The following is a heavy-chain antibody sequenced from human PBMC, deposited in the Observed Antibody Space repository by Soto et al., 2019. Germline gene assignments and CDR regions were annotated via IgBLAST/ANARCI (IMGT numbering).Heavy chain of an antibody. J-gene: IGHJ6*02. D-gene: IGHD2-15*01. V-gene: IGHV3-53*01. CDR2: IYGGDST. CDR3: ARVDSVDYYYGMDV. CDR1: GFTVSYFY. Sequence: EVQLVESGGGLIQPGGSLRLSCAASGFTVSYFYMNWIRQAPGKGLEWVSVIYGGDSTYYADSVKGRFTTSRDSSKNTVYLQMNSLRAEDTAVYYCARVDSVDYYYGMDVWGQGTTVTVSS.